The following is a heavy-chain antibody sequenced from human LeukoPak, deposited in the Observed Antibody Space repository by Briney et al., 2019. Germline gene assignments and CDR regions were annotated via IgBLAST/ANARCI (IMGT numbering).Heavy chain of an antibody. V-gene: IGHV4-4*07. CDR2: IYTSGSGNT. J-gene: IGHJ6*03. CDR3: ARGFCSSVTCPHFYYFYMDV. CDR1: GDSITPYH. D-gene: IGHD2-2*01. Sequence: PSETLSLTCTVSGDSITPYHWSWIRQPAGKGLEWIGRIYTSGSGNTSYNPSLKSRVTMSLDTSKNQFSLRLKSVTAADTAVYYCARGFCSSVTCPHFYYFYMDVWGKGTTVTVSS.